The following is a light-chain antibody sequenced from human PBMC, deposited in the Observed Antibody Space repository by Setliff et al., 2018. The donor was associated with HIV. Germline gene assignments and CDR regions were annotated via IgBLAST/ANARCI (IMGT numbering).Light chain of an antibody. Sequence: QSALTQPRSVSGFPGQSVTISCTGTSSDVGGYNYVFWYQQHPGKAPKLMIYDVSKRPSGVPDRFSGSKSGNTASLTISGLQAEDEADYYCCSYAGSYTSYVFGTGTKVTV. CDR1: SSDVGGYNY. V-gene: IGLV2-11*01. J-gene: IGLJ1*01. CDR3: CSYAGSYTSYV. CDR2: DVS.